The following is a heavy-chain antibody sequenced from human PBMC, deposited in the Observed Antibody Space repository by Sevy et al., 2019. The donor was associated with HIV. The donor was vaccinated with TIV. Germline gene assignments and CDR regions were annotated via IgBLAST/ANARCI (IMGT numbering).Heavy chain of an antibody. Sequence: ASVKVSCKASGYTFTGYYMHWVRQAPGQGLEWMGWINPNSGGTKYAQKFQGRVTMTRDTSISTAYMELSRLSSDDKAVSYCERGFNTGIVVVPAENWFDRWGQGTLVTVSS. V-gene: IGHV1-2*02. CDR2: INPNSGGT. J-gene: IGHJ5*02. D-gene: IGHD2-2*01. CDR1: GYTFTGYY. CDR3: ERGFNTGIVVVPAENWFDR.